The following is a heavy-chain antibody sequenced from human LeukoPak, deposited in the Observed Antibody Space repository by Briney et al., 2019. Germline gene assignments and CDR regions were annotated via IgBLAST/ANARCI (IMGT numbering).Heavy chain of an antibody. D-gene: IGHD4-17*01. J-gene: IGHJ4*02. CDR2: INSDGRST. V-gene: IGHV3-74*01. Sequence: GGSLRCSCAASGFTFSSYWMHWVRQAPGKGLVWVSRINSDGRSTSYADSVKGRFTISRDNAKNTLYLQMNSLRAEDTAVYYCARDDDYGDFRFDYWGQGTLVTVSS. CDR3: ARDDDYGDFRFDY. CDR1: GFTFSSYW.